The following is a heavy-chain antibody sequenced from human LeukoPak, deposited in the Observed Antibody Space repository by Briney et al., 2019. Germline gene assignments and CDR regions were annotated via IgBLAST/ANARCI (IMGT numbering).Heavy chain of an antibody. D-gene: IGHD2-15*01. J-gene: IGHJ3*02. CDR2: IYHSGST. Sequence: NPSETLSLTCIVSGYSITSGYYWGWIRQPPGKGLEWIGSIYHSGSTYYNPSLKSRVTISVDTSKNQFSLKLSSVTAADTAVYYCARDGSPSPRIVGAFDIWGQGTMVTVSS. CDR3: ARDGSPSPRIVGAFDI. V-gene: IGHV4-38-2*02. CDR1: GYSITSGYY.